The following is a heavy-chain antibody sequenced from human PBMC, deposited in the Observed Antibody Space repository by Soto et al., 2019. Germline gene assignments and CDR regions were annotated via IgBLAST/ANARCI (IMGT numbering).Heavy chain of an antibody. V-gene: IGHV3-23*01. D-gene: IGHD3-22*01. CDR1: GFSFSGNG. Sequence: EVHLLESGGGLVQPGESLRLSCVASGFSFSGNGWSWFGQAPGKGLEWASIISGGGDAKYYADSVKGRFTISRDNSKNTMYLQMDSLRAEDTAVYYCAKDFDSDETSHGPNDYWGQGTLVTVSS. J-gene: IGHJ4*02. CDR3: AKDFDSDETSHGPNDY. CDR2: ISGGGDAK.